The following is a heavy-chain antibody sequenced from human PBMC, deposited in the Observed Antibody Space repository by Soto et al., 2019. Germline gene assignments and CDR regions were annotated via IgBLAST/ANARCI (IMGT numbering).Heavy chain of an antibody. CDR1: GFTFSSYA. V-gene: IGHV3-30-3*01. D-gene: IGHD6-13*01. CDR3: ARGTPDTYSSSWYYAFDI. Sequence: GGSLRLSCAASGFTFSSYAMHWVRQAPGKGLEWVAVISYDGSNKYYADSVKGRFTISRDNSKNTLYLQMNSLRAEDTAVYYWARGTPDTYSSSWYYAFDIWGQGTMVTVSS. CDR2: ISYDGSNK. J-gene: IGHJ3*02.